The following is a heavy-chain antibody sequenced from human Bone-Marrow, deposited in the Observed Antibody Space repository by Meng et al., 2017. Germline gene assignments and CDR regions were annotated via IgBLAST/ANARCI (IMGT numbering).Heavy chain of an antibody. CDR1: VGSFSGSY. CDR3: ARGGVRGGIDY. CDR2: INHRGST. D-gene: IGHD3-10*01. J-gene: IGHJ4*02. V-gene: IGHV4-34*01. Sequence: VPLHQWHDGLFAASETLSLTCAVYVGSFSGSYWSWIRQPTGKGLEWIGEINHRGSTNYNPSLKSRVTISVDTSKNQFSLKLSSVTAADTAVYSCARGGVRGGIDYWGQGTLVTVSS.